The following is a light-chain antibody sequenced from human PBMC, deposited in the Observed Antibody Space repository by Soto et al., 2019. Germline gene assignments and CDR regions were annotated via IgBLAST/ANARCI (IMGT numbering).Light chain of an antibody. CDR2: GAS. J-gene: IGKJ2*01. Sequence: EIVLTQSPGTLSSSPGERATLSCRASQSVTSNYLAWYQQKRGQAPRLLIWGASIRATGLPDRFSGGGSGTDFTLTISRLEAEDFAVYYCQHFGTSLYTFGQGTKLEIK. CDR1: QSVTSNY. CDR3: QHFGTSLYT. V-gene: IGKV3-20*01.